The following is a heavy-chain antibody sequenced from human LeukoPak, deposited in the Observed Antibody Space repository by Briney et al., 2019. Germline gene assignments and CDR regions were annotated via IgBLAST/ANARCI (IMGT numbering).Heavy chain of an antibody. CDR2: INQDGSDK. V-gene: IGHV3-7*01. D-gene: IGHD6-13*01. J-gene: IGHJ3*02. CDR1: GFTFSSYW. CDR3: ATIARRAFDI. Sequence: GGSLRLSCAASGFTFSSYWMGWVRQAPGKGLEWVANINQDGSDKYYVDSVKGRFTLSRDNAKNALYLQMNSLRAEDTAVYYCATIARRAFDIWGQGTMVTVSS.